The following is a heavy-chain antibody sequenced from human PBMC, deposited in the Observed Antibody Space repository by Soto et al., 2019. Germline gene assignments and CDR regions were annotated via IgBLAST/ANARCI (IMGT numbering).Heavy chain of an antibody. CDR3: VRSRSCSGSSCYGAQW. V-gene: IGHV1-18*01. CDR1: GYPFTSYG. J-gene: IGHJ4*02. D-gene: IGHD2-2*01. CDR2: TSTYNGNT. Sequence: QVQLVQSGPDVKQPGASVKVSCKASGYPFTSYGITWVRQAPGQGLEWMGWTSTYNGNTNFEQNLQGRVIMTTDTSTNTAYMELRSLTSDDTAFYYCVRSRSCSGSSCYGAQWWGQGTQVSVSS.